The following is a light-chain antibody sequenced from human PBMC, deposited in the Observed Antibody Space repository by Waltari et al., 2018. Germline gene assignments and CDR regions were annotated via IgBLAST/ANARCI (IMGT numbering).Light chain of an antibody. V-gene: IGKV1-39*01. CDR1: QSIATY. CDR3: QQSYSAPHT. Sequence: DIQMTQSPSSLSASAGDRVTITCRASQSIATYLNWYQQKPGKAPILLIYAASSLKFGVPSRFSGSVSGTDFTLAISSLQPEDFATYFCQQSYSAPHTFGGGTQVDIK. CDR2: AAS. J-gene: IGKJ4*01.